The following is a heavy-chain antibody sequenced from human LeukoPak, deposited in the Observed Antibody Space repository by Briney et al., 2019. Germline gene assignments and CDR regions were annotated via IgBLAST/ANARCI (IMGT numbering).Heavy chain of an antibody. CDR3: AKDWGSSGWYNYFDP. Sequence: GGSLRLSCVVSGFTISSHGMHWVRQAPGKGLEWVAMISYHGSAKYYGDSVQGRFTISRDISKNTLYLQMDSLRPEDTAVYYCAKDWGSSGWYNYFDPWGQGTLVTVSS. CDR1: GFTISSHG. D-gene: IGHD6-19*01. J-gene: IGHJ5*02. V-gene: IGHV3-30*18. CDR2: ISYHGSAK.